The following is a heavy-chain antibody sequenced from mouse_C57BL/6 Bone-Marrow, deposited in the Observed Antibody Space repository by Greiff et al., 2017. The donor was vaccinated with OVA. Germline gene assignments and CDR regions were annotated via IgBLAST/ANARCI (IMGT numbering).Heavy chain of an antibody. CDR2: SRNKANDYTT. CDR1: GFTFSDFY. V-gene: IGHV7-1*01. J-gene: IGHJ1*03. CDR3: AGDASRYGSSYGYFDV. Sequence: EVKLVESGGGLVQSGRSLRLSCATSGFTFSDFYMEWVRQAPGKGLEWIAASRNKANDYTTEYSASVKGRFIVSRDTSQSILYLQMNDLRAEDTAIYYCAGDASRYGSSYGYFDVWGTGTTVTVSS. D-gene: IGHD1-1*01.